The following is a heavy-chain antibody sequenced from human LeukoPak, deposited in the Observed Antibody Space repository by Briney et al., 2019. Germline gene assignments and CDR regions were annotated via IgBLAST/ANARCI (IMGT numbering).Heavy chain of an antibody. CDR2: INHSGST. D-gene: IGHD3-22*01. CDR1: GGSFNNYY. J-gene: IGHJ4*02. V-gene: IGHV4-34*01. Sequence: SETLSLTCAVYGGSFNNYYWSWIRQPPGKGLEWIGEINHSGSTNYNPSLKGRLTISVDTPKNQFSLKLSSVTAADTAVYYCARGTYYFDTSAHETDDYWGQGTLVTVSS. CDR3: ARGTYYFDTSAHETDDY.